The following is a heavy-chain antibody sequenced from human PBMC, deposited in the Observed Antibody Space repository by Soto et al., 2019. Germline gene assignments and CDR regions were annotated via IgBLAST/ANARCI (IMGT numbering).Heavy chain of an antibody. CDR1: DASTRSDKY. J-gene: IGHJ4*02. CDR2: IYSSGNT. D-gene: IGHD3-16*01. Sequence: SEPRSLTCTVSDASTRSDKYLSWIRQPAGKGLEWIAPIYSSGNTDYNPSLKSRLAISIDTSTNQFALTLSSVTAADTAVYYCAREGGESSDGLYYFDSWGQGTLVTVSS. CDR3: AREGGESSDGLYYFDS. V-gene: IGHV4-39*06.